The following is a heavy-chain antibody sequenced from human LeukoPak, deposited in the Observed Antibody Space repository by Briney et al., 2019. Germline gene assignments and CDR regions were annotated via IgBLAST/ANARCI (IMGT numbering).Heavy chain of an antibody. J-gene: IGHJ4*02. D-gene: IGHD6-13*01. CDR2: IYPGDSDT. Sequence: GESLKISCKGSGYSFNSYWIGWVRHMPGKGLEWMGIIYPGDSDTRYSPSFQGQVTISADKSISTAYLQWSSLKASDTAMYYCARPKGRQLTYFDYWGQGTLVTVSS. CDR3: ARPKGRQLTYFDY. CDR1: GYSFNSYW. V-gene: IGHV5-51*01.